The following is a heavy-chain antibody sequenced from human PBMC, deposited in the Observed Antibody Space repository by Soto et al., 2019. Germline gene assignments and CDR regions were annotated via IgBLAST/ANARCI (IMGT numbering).Heavy chain of an antibody. CDR2: IAGSGGGI. CDR1: GFTIGIYA. Sequence: PGGSLRLSCAASGFTIGIYAMSWVRQAPGKGLEWVSSIAGSGGGIYYAGSVKGRFTISRDTSKNTLELQMNSLRADDKAVYYYIKYHNWDCLVGFRPFKDWGQGPLVSVS. D-gene: IGHD3-16*01. CDR3: IKYHNWDCLVGFRPFKD. V-gene: IGHV3-23*01. J-gene: IGHJ4*02.